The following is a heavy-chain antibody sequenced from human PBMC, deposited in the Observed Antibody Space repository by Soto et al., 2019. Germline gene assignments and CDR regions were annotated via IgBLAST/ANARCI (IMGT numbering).Heavy chain of an antibody. CDR1: RGSISSGGYY. J-gene: IGHJ4*02. Sequence: SETLSLTCTVSRGSISSGGYYWSWIRQHPGKGLEWIGYIYYSGSTYYNPSLKSRVTISVDTSKNQFSLKLSSVTAADTAVYYCARGPPFYYDSSGYYDYWGQGTLVTVSS. V-gene: IGHV4-31*03. CDR3: ARGPPFYYDSSGYYDY. D-gene: IGHD3-22*01. CDR2: IYYSGST.